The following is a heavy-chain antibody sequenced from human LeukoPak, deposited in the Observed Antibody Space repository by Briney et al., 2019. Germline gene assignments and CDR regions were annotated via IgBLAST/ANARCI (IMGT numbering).Heavy chain of an antibody. J-gene: IGHJ4*02. V-gene: IGHV4-4*02. CDR2: ISLSGHT. Sequence: SETLSLTCDVSVGSISRTNWWSWVRQSPGQGLEWIGEISLSGHTNYNPSLQSRVTMSLDESKNQSSLDLASVTDADTAVYYCSRESGAFSPFGYWGQGTLVTVHS. D-gene: IGHD1-26*01. CDR1: VGSISRTNW. CDR3: SRESGAFSPFGY.